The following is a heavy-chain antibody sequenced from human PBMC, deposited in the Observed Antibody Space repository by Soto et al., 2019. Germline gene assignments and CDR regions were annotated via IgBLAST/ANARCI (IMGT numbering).Heavy chain of an antibody. D-gene: IGHD2-21*02. CDR3: AKDLQLGGDGYYFDY. V-gene: IGHV3-30*18. Sequence: QVQLVDSGGGVVQPGRSLRLSCAASGFIFSIYGMHWVRQAPGKGLEWVAVISSDGSNSYYADFVKGRFTISRDNSNNTLYLQMNNLRPEDKAVYYCAKDLQLGGDGYYFDYWGQGTLVSVSS. CDR2: ISSDGSNS. J-gene: IGHJ4*02. CDR1: GFIFSIYG.